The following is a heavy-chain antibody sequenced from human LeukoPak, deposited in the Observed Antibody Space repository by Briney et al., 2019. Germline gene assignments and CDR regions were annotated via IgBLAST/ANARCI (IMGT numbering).Heavy chain of an antibody. CDR1: GDSVSSNSAA. J-gene: IGHJ4*02. V-gene: IGHV6-1*01. CDR3: GTSLNYYDSSGYYGQFDY. CDR2: TYYRSKWYN. D-gene: IGHD3-22*01. Sequence: SQTLSLTCAISGDSVSSNSAAWNWIRQSPSRGLEWLGRTYYRSKWYNDYAVSVKSRITINPDTSKNQFSLQLNSVTPEDTAVYYCGTSLNYYDSSGYYGQFDYWGQGTLVTVSS.